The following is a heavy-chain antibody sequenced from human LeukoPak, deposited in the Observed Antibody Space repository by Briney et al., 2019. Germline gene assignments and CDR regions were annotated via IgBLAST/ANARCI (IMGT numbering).Heavy chain of an antibody. CDR1: GGSISSSSYY. V-gene: IGHV4-39*07. J-gene: IGHJ4*02. D-gene: IGHD3-22*01. CDR3: ARSDSSGYYYMAGYFDY. CDR2: IYYSGST. Sequence: SETLSLTCTVSGGSISSSSYYWGWIRQPPGKGLEWIGSIYYSGSTYYNPSLKSRVTISVDTSKNQFSLKLSSVTAADTAVYYCARSDSSGYYYMAGYFDYWGQGTLVTVSS.